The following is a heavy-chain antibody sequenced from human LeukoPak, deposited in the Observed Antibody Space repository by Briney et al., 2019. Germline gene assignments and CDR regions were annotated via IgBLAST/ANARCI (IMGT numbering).Heavy chain of an antibody. Sequence: GGSLRLSCAASGFTFSDYYMSWIRQAPGKGLEWVSYISSSGSTIYYADSVKGRFTISRDNAKNSLYLQMNSLRAEDTAVYYCASSTYYYGSGTPNAFDIWGQGTMVTVSS. CDR1: GFTFSDYY. V-gene: IGHV3-11*01. CDR2: ISSSGSTI. J-gene: IGHJ3*02. D-gene: IGHD3-10*01. CDR3: ASSTYYYGSGTPNAFDI.